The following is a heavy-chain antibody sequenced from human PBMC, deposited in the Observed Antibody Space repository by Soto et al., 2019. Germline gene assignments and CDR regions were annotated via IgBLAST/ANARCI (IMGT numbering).Heavy chain of an antibody. CDR3: ARMGSVDDY. V-gene: IGHV2-70*04. Sequence: SGPTLVNPTQTLTLTCSFSGFSLSASGMRVNWIRQPPGRALEWLARIDWNDNTFYNKSLRTRLTISKDTSENQVVLIMTNMDPADTGTYFCARMGSVDDYWGQGTRVTVPQ. CDR1: GFSLSASGMR. D-gene: IGHD3-10*01. CDR2: IDWNDNT. J-gene: IGHJ4*02.